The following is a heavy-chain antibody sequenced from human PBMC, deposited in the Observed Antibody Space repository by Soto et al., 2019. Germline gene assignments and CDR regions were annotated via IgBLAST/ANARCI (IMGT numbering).Heavy chain of an antibody. CDR2: IKSKTDGGTT. CDR3: TTAVDSGRYGGYYYYGMDV. J-gene: IGHJ6*02. D-gene: IGHD6-19*01. CDR1: GFTFSNAW. V-gene: IGHV3-15*01. Sequence: EVQLVESGGGLVKPGGSLRLSCAASGFTFSNAWMSWVRQAPGKGLEWVGRIKSKTDGGTTDYAAPVKGRFTISRDDSKNTLYLQMNSLKTEDTAVYYCTTAVDSGRYGGYYYYGMDVWGQLTTVTVSS.